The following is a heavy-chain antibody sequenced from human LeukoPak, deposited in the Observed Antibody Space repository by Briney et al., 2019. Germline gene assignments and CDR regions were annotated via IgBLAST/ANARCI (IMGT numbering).Heavy chain of an antibody. CDR1: GFTFSSYS. CDR2: ISSSSSYI. J-gene: IGHJ3*02. CDR3: ARARRAVAGLDAAGRAFDI. D-gene: IGHD6-19*01. Sequence: PGGSLRLSCAASGFTFSSYSMNWVRQAPGKGLEWVSSISSSSSYIYYADSVKGRFTISRDNAKNSLYLQMNSLRAEDTAVYYCARARRAVAGLDAAGRAFDIWGQGTMVTVSS. V-gene: IGHV3-21*01.